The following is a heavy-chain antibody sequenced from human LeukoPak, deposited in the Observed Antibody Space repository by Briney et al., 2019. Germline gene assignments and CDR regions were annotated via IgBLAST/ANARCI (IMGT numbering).Heavy chain of an antibody. J-gene: IGHJ6*02. CDR3: ARDVGVAGYYYGMDV. CDR2: IYYSGST. Sequence: SETLSLTCTVSGGSISSYYWSWIRQPPGKGLEWIGYIYYSGSTNYNPSLKSRVTISVDTSKNQFSLKLSSVTAADTAVYYCARDVGVAGYYYGMDVWGQGTTVTVSS. CDR1: GGSISSYY. D-gene: IGHD6-19*01. V-gene: IGHV4-59*01.